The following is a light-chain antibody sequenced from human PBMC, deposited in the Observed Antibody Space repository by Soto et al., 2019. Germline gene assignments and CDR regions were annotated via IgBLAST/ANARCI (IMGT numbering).Light chain of an antibody. V-gene: IGKV1-27*01. CDR3: QKFNTAPLT. Sequence: DIQMTQSPSSLSASVGDRVTITCRARQDISVYLAWYQQKPGKVPKLLIYSASTLQSGVPSRFSGSGSGTDFTITISSLQPEDVATYFCQKFNTAPLTFGQGTRLEIK. J-gene: IGKJ5*01. CDR2: SAS. CDR1: QDISVY.